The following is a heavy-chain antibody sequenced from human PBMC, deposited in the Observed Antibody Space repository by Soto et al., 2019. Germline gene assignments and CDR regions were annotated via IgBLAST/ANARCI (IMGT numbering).Heavy chain of an antibody. D-gene: IGHD3-22*01. Sequence: SETLSLTCTVSSGSISSGDYYWSWIRQPPGKGLEWIGYISYSGSTYYNPSLKSRVSISGDTSKNQFSLKLTSVAAADTAVYFCARGSYFHGKNGYYYFDYWGPGTLVTVSS. CDR2: ISYSGST. CDR1: SGSISSGDYY. CDR3: ARGSYFHGKNGYYYFDY. J-gene: IGHJ4*02. V-gene: IGHV4-30-4*01.